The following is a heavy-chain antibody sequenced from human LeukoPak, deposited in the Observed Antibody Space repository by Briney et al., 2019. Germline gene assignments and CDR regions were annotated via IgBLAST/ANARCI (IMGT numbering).Heavy chain of an antibody. D-gene: IGHD1-26*01. CDR1: GGSISSGDYY. V-gene: IGHV4-30-4*08. J-gene: IGHJ4*02. Sequence: SETLSLTCTVSGGSISSGDYYWSWIRQPPGKGLEWIGYIYYSGSTYYNPPLKSRVTISVDTSKNQFSLKLSSVTAADTAVYYCAREVGANFDYWGQGTLVTVSS. CDR2: IYYSGST. CDR3: AREVGANFDY.